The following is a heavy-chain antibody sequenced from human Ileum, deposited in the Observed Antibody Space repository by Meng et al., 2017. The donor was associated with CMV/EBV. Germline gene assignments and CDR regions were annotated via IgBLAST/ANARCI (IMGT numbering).Heavy chain of an antibody. J-gene: IGHJ1*01. CDR3: ARDSRSAPDYFHY. V-gene: IGHV1-18*01. CDR2: ISGFDGRT. CDR1: DYRFPSYG. Sequence: ASVKVSCKTSDYRFPSYGLTWVRQAPGQGLEWMGWISGFDGRTIYAQQFQGRVTMTTDASTTTGYLEMRSLRSDDTAVYYCARDSRSAPDYFHYWGQGTLVTVSS. D-gene: IGHD2-15*01.